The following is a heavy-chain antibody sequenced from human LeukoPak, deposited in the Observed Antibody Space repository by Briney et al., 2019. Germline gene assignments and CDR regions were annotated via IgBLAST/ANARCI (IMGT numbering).Heavy chain of an antibody. V-gene: IGHV3-7*01. Sequence: GGSLRLSCAASGFTFDSYWMSWVRQAPGKGLEWVANIKQGGGEKYYVDSVKGRFTISRDNAKNSLFLQMNGLRAEDTAVYYCASLMTTVTNWGQGTPVTVSS. CDR3: ASLMTTVTN. CDR2: IKQGGGEK. D-gene: IGHD4-17*01. CDR1: GFTFDSYW. J-gene: IGHJ4*02.